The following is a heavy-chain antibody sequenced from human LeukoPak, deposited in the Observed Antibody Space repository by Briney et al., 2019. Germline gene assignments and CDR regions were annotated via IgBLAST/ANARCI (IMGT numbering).Heavy chain of an antibody. Sequence: GGSLRLSCAASGLTFSSYGMHWVRQAPGKGLEWVAVIWYDGSNKYYADSVKGRFTISRDNSKNTLYLQMNSLRAEDTAVYYCARDDCSSTSCASGGMDVWGQGTTVTVSS. CDR2: IWYDGSNK. V-gene: IGHV3-33*01. CDR1: GLTFSSYG. D-gene: IGHD2-2*01. CDR3: ARDDCSSTSCASGGMDV. J-gene: IGHJ6*02.